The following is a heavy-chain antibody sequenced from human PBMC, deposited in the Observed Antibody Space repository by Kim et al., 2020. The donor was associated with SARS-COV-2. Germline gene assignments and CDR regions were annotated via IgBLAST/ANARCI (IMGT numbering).Heavy chain of an antibody. CDR2: IYRSGST. V-gene: IGHV4-38-2*02. D-gene: IGHD6-19*01. J-gene: IGHJ4*01. CDR3: VRPLSEAPLAGPFDY. CDR1: GYSIGSGYY. Sequence: SETLSLTCTVSGYSIGSGYYWGWIRQSPGKGLEWIASIYRSGSTYYNPPLSSRIRMSLDTSKNELSLKMTYVTAAATAVYYCVRPLSEAPLAGPFDYWG.